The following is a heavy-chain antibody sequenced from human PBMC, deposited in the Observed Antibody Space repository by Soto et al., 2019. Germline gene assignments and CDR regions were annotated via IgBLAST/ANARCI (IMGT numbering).Heavy chain of an antibody. D-gene: IGHD3-10*01. CDR2: INGGNGKT. J-gene: IGHJ2*01. Sequence: QARIVQSRAEVMKPGASVRVSCTAASGFTFTSYAFHWVRQAPGQRPEWLGWINGGNGKTKHSQMFQGRISLSSDAFASTAYLDLNSLTSEDTAIYYCAREPGRDPDDPNWFLDLWGRGTPVTVSS. CDR3: AREPGRDPDDPNWFLDL. V-gene: IGHV1-3*01. CDR1: GFTFTSYA.